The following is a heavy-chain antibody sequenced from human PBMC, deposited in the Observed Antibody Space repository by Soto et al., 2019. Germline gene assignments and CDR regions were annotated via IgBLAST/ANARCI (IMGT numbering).Heavy chain of an antibody. J-gene: IGHJ6*02. D-gene: IGHD6-6*01. Sequence: PGESLKISCKGSGYSFTSYWIGWVRQMPGKGLEWMGIIYLGDSDTRYSPSFQGQVTISADKSISTAYLQWSSLKASDTAMYYCARHPNQPPFPSSIAARPYYYYGMDVWGQGTTVTVSS. CDR3: ARHPNQPPFPSSIAARPYYYYGMDV. V-gene: IGHV5-51*01. CDR1: GYSFTSYW. CDR2: IYLGDSDT.